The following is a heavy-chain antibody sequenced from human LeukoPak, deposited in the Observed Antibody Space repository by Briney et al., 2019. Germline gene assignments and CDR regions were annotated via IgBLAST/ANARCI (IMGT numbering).Heavy chain of an antibody. CDR1: GFRFSSYW. CDR2: IYPGDYDT. V-gene: IGHV5-51*01. Sequence: GESLKISFKGSGFRFSSYWIGWVRPMPGKGLEWMGIIYPGDYDTRYSPSFQGQVTISADKSISTAYLNWSRLSASHPPLFYCARHGCSGGSCYIYTGMDVWGQGTTVTVSS. CDR3: ARHGCSGGSCYIYTGMDV. D-gene: IGHD2-15*01. J-gene: IGHJ6*02.